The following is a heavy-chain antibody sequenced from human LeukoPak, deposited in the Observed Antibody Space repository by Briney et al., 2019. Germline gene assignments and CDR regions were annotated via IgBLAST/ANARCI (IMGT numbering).Heavy chain of an antibody. J-gene: IGHJ5*02. Sequence: PSETLSLTCAVYGGSFSGYYWSWIRQPPGKGLEWIGEINHSGSTNYNPSLKSRVTISVDTSKNQFSLKLSSVTAADTAVYYCVRRRGTPKSIRPVPAASPFDPWGQGTLVTVSS. V-gene: IGHV4-34*01. CDR3: VRRRGTPKSIRPVPAASPFDP. CDR2: INHSGST. CDR1: GGSFSGYY. D-gene: IGHD2-2*01.